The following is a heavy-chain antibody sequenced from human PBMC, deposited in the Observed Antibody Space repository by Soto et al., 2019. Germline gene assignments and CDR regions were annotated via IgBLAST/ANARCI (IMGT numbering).Heavy chain of an antibody. D-gene: IGHD3-22*01. CDR3: VSDYDSGGYIGY. CDR2: IYYRGST. V-gene: IGHV4-30-4*01. CDR1: GGSISTADYY. Sequence: SETLSLTCNVSGGSISTADYYWSWIRQPPGKGLEWIGYIYYRGSTYYNPSLESRVAISIDTSKNQFSLNLTSVTAADTAVYYCVSDYDSGGYIGYWGQGTLVTVSS. J-gene: IGHJ4*02.